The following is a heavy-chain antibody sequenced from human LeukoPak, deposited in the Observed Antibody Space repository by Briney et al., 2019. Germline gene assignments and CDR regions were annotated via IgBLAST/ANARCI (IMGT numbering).Heavy chain of an antibody. CDR2: IRYDGSNK. J-gene: IGHJ4*02. Sequence: GGSLRLSCAASGFTFSSYGMHWVRPAPGKGLEWVAFIRYDGSNKYYADSVKGRFTISRDNSKNTLYLQMNSLRAEDTAVYYCAKGRITIFGTVDYWGQGTLVTVSS. D-gene: IGHD3-3*01. V-gene: IGHV3-30*02. CDR1: GFTFSSYG. CDR3: AKGRITIFGTVDY.